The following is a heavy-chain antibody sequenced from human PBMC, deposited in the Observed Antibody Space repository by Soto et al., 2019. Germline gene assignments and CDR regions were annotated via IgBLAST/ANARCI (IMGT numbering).Heavy chain of an antibody. Sequence: SGGSLRLSCAASGFTFSTYAMHWVRQAPGKGLEYVSGISSNGGSTYYADSVKGRFTISRDNSKNTLYLQMSSLRTEDTAVYYCVKASGGYSYASGFDYWGQGTLVTV. CDR3: VKASGGYSYASGFDY. J-gene: IGHJ4*02. CDR1: GFTFSTYA. V-gene: IGHV3-64D*06. D-gene: IGHD5-18*01. CDR2: ISSNGGST.